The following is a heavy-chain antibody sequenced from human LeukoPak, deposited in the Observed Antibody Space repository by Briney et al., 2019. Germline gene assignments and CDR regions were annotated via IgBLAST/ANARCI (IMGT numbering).Heavy chain of an antibody. CDR1: GYTFTSYY. V-gene: IGHV1-69*02. Sequence: GASVKVSCKASGYTFTSYYMHWVRQAPGQGLEWMGRIIPILGIANYAQKFQGRVTITADKSTSTAYMELSSLRSEDTAVYYCATGREGFWSGSYFDLVYWGQGTLVTVSS. J-gene: IGHJ4*02. CDR3: ATGREGFWSGSYFDLVY. CDR2: IIPILGIA. D-gene: IGHD3-3*01.